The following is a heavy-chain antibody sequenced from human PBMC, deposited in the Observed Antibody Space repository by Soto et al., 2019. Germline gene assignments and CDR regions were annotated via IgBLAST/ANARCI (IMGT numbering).Heavy chain of an antibody. Sequence: LSLTCTVSGGSISSSSYYGGWIRQPPGKGLEWIGSIYYSGSTYYNPSLKSRVTISVDTSKNQFSLKLSSVTAADTAVYYCARHIYLEWSAWAFDIWGQGTMVTVSS. D-gene: IGHD3-3*01. J-gene: IGHJ3*02. CDR1: GGSISSSSYY. CDR2: IYYSGST. V-gene: IGHV4-39*01. CDR3: ARHIYLEWSAWAFDI.